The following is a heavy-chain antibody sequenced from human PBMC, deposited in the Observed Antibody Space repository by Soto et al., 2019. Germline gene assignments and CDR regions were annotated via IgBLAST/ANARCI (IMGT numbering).Heavy chain of an antibody. J-gene: IGHJ3*02. CDR1: GFTFSYYW. V-gene: IGHV3-74*01. CDR2: IHSDGSST. Sequence: EVQLVESGGGLVQPGESLRLSCAASGFTFSYYWMHWVRQAPGKGLVWVSRIHSDGSSTTYADSVKGRFTISRDNARNTVYLQMNSLRVEDTAVYYCARGDRVAFDIWGQGTVVTVSS. CDR3: ARGDRVAFDI.